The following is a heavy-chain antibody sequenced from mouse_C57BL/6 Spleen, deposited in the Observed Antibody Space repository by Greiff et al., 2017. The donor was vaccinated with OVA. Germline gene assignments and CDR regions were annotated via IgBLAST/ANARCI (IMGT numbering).Heavy chain of an antibody. Sequence: EVKLQESGAELVKPGASVKLSCTASGFNFNDYYMHWVKQRPEQGLEWIGRIDPEAGETKYAPKFQGKATITADTSSSTAYLQLSSLTSEDTAVXYCAIYYGPAWFAYWGQGTLVTVSA. J-gene: IGHJ3*01. D-gene: IGHD1-1*01. CDR3: AIYYGPAWFAY. V-gene: IGHV14-2*01. CDR1: GFNFNDYY. CDR2: IDPEAGET.